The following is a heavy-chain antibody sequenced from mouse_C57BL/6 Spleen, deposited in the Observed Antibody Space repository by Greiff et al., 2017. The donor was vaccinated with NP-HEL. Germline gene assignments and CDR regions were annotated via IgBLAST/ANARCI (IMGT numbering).Heavy chain of an antibody. J-gene: IGHJ4*01. V-gene: IGHV1-80*01. Sequence: VQLQQSGAELVKPGASVKISCKASGYAFSSYWMNWVKQRPGKGLEWIGQIYPGDSDTNYNGKFKGKATLTADKSSSTAYMQLSSLTSEDSAVYFCARFITTVVATDYAMDYWGQRTSVTVSS. CDR1: GYAFSSYW. CDR3: ARFITTVVATDYAMDY. D-gene: IGHD1-1*01. CDR2: IYPGDSDT.